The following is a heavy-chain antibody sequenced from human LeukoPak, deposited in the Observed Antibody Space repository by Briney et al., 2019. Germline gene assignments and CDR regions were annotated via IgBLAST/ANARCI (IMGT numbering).Heavy chain of an antibody. D-gene: IGHD3-10*01. CDR1: GYTFTGYY. Sequence: ASVKVSCKASGYTFTGYYMHWVRQAPGQGLEWMGWINPNSGGTNYAQKFQGRVTMTRDTSISTAYMELSSLRSEDTAVYYCARDSHYYGSGSYYLSQDYYYMDVWGKGTTVTVSS. CDR2: INPNSGGT. J-gene: IGHJ6*03. V-gene: IGHV1-2*02. CDR3: ARDSHYYGSGSYYLSQDYYYMDV.